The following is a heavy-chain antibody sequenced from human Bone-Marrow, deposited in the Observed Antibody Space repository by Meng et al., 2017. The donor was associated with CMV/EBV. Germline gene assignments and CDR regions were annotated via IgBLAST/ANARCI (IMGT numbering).Heavy chain of an antibody. D-gene: IGHD6-19*01. V-gene: IGHV1-8*01. CDR3: ATGVADFEY. CDR1: GYTFTSYD. J-gene: IGHJ4*02. CDR2: MNPNSGNT. Sequence: QVQLLPSGAEVKKPGASVKVSCKASGYTFTSYDINSVRQAAGQGLEWLGWMNPNSGNTDYAQKFQGRVTMTRNISKSTAYMDLSSLRSEDTAVYYCATGVADFEYWGQGTLVTVSS.